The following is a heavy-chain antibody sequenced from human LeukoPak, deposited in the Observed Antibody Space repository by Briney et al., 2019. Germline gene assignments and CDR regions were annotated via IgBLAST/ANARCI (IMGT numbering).Heavy chain of an antibody. CDR3: ARSDGYIDY. Sequence: SQPLSLTCAISGDSVSSSSAAWHWIRLSPSRGLEWLGRTYYRSKWYNDYAVVVRSRITINPDTSKNQFSLQLNSVTPEDTAVYYCARSDGYIDYWGQGTLVTVSS. CDR2: TYYRSKWYN. D-gene: IGHD2-21*02. CDR1: GDSVSSSSAA. V-gene: IGHV6-1*01. J-gene: IGHJ4*02.